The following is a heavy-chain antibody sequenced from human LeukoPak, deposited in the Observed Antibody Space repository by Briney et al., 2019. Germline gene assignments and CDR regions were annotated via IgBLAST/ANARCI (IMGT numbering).Heavy chain of an antibody. V-gene: IGHV4-39*01. CDR1: GGSISSSSYY. Sequence: SETLSLTCTVSGGSISSSSYYWGWIRQPPGKGLEWIGSIYYSGSTYYNPSLKSRVTISVDTSKNQFSLKLSSVTAADTAVYYCARTNTVNFDWVQYHRGYGMDVWGQGTTVTVSS. D-gene: IGHD3-9*01. CDR3: ARTNTVNFDWVQYHRGYGMDV. J-gene: IGHJ6*02. CDR2: IYYSGST.